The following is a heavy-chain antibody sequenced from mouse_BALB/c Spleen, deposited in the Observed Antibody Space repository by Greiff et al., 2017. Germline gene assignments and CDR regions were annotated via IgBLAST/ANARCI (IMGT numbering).Heavy chain of an antibody. CDR1: GYTFTSYW. J-gene: IGHJ4*01. V-gene: IGHV1-7*01. CDR3: ARDDYEGYYYAMDY. CDR2: INPSTGYT. Sequence: VQLQQSGAELAKPGASVKMSCKASGYTFTSYWMHWVKQRPGQGLEWIGYINPSTGYTEYNQKFKDKATLTADKSSSTAYMQLSSLTSEDSAVYYCARDDYEGYYYAMDYWGQGTSVTVSS. D-gene: IGHD2-4*01.